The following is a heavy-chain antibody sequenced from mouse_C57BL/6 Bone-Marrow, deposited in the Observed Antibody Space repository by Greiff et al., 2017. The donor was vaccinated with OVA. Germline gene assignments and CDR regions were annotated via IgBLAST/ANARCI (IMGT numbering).Heavy chain of an antibody. J-gene: IGHJ4*01. Sequence: VQLQQSGAELVRPGASVTLSCKASGYTFTDYEMHWVKQTPVHGLEWIGAIDPETGGTAYNQKFKGKAILTADKSSSTAYMVLRSLTSEDSAVYYCTREYDGYYVYYAMDYWGQGTSVTVSS. V-gene: IGHV1-15*01. CDR1: GYTFTDYE. CDR3: TREYDGYYVYYAMDY. CDR2: IDPETGGT. D-gene: IGHD2-3*01.